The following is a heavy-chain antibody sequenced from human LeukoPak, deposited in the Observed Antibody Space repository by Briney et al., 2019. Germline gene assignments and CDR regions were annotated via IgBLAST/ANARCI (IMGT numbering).Heavy chain of an antibody. CDR2: ISSSGSTI. Sequence: GGSLRLSCAASGFTFSDYYMSWIRQAPGKGLEWVSYISSSGSTIYYADSVKGRFTISRDNAKNSLSLQMNSLRAEDTAVYYCARESSSAPNWFDPRGPGTLVTVSS. CDR3: ARESSSAPNWFDP. V-gene: IGHV3-11*01. D-gene: IGHD6-6*01. J-gene: IGHJ5*02. CDR1: GFTFSDYY.